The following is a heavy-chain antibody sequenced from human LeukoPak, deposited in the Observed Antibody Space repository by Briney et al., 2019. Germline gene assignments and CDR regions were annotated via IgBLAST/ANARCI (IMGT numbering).Heavy chain of an antibody. Sequence: GGSLPLSSAASGFTFSTYRMNWVRQAPGKGLEWLSYISSGSNTIFYADSVKGRFTISRDNAKNSLFLQVNSLRDEDTAVYYCARGSYYAPYYFDYWGQGTLV. V-gene: IGHV3-48*02. CDR1: GFTFSTYR. CDR2: ISSGSNTI. D-gene: IGHD1-26*01. J-gene: IGHJ4*02. CDR3: ARGSYYAPYYFDY.